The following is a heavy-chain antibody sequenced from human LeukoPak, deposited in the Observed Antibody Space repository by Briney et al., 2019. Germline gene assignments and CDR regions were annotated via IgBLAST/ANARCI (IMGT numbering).Heavy chain of an antibody. CDR3: AKNPSGGGRFDP. V-gene: IGHV3-23*01. Sequence: GGSLRLSCAASGFTFSSYAMSWVRQAPGKGLEWASAISGSGGSTYYADSVKGRFTISRDNSKNTLYLQMNSLRAEDTAVYYCAKNPSGGGRFDPWGQGTLVTVSS. CDR2: ISGSGGST. J-gene: IGHJ5*02. CDR1: GFTFSSYA. D-gene: IGHD2-15*01.